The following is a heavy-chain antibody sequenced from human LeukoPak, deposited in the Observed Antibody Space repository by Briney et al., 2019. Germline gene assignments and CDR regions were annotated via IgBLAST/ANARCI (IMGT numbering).Heavy chain of an antibody. J-gene: IGHJ4*02. Sequence: GGSLRLSCAASGFTFSTYAMSWVRQAPGKGLEWVSSISGSGAGTYYADSVKGRFTISRDNSKNSLYLQMNSLRAEDTAVYYCAKDLREVAVPPYDYWGQGTLVTVSS. CDR3: AKDLREVAVPPYDY. CDR2: ISGSGAGT. V-gene: IGHV3-23*01. D-gene: IGHD2-15*01. CDR1: GFTFSTYA.